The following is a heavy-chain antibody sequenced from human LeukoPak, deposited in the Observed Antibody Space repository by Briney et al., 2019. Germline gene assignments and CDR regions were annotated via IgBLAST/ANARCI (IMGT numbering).Heavy chain of an antibody. V-gene: IGHV4-39*01. CDR3: AGARFSPIDY. D-gene: IGHD3-3*01. Sequence: GSLRLSCAASGFTFSSYAMSWVRQPPGKGLEWIGSIYYSGSTYYNPSLKSRVTISVDTSKNQFSLKLSSVTAADTAVYYCAGARFSPIDYWGQGTLVTVSS. J-gene: IGHJ4*02. CDR2: IYYSGST. CDR1: GFTFSSYA.